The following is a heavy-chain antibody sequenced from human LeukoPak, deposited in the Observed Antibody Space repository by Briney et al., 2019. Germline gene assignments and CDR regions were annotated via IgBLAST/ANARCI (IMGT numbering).Heavy chain of an antibody. V-gene: IGHV4-59*08. CDR1: GGSISTYY. CDR3: ARHLDYYGSGSYEF. J-gene: IGHJ4*02. Sequence: PSETLSLTCAVSGGSISTYYWSWIRQSPGKGPEWIGYISYNGYTNYNPSLNSRVTMSVDTSKSQFSLRLSSVTASDTAVYYCARHLDYYGSGSYEFWGQGTLVTVSS. D-gene: IGHD3-10*01. CDR2: ISYNGYT.